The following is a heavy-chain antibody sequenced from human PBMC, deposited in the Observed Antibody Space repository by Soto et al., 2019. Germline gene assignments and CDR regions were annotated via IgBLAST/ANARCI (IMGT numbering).Heavy chain of an antibody. CDR1: GDTFSSYA. V-gene: IGHV1-69*13. J-gene: IGHJ3*02. D-gene: IGHD3-22*01. Sequence: SVKVSCKASGDTFSSYAISWVRQAPGQGLEWMGGIIPIFGTANYAQKFQGRVTITADESTSTAYMELSSLRSDDTAVYYCATENYYDSSGYDHGAFDIWGQGTMVTVSS. CDR3: ATENYYDSSGYDHGAFDI. CDR2: IIPIFGTA.